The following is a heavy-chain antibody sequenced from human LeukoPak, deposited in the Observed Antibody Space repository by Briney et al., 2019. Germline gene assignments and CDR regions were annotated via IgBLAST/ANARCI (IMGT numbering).Heavy chain of an antibody. CDR2: INPSSGST. V-gene: IGHV1-46*01. CDR1: GYTFATYY. D-gene: IGHD5-18*01. Sequence: GGSVKVSCKASGYTFATYYMHWVRQAPGQGHEWMGVINPSSGSTNYAQNFQGRVTMTRDTSTSTVYMELSSLRSEDTAMYYCAIMSRVDTGKSPFDDWGQGSLVTVSS. J-gene: IGHJ4*02. CDR3: AIMSRVDTGKSPFDD.